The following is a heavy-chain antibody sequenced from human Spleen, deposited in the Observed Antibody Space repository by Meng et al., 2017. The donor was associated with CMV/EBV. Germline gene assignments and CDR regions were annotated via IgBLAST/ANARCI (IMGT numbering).Heavy chain of an antibody. V-gene: IGHV3-11*01. Sequence: SCEASGFSFSDFYMSWLRQAPGKGPEWISYISGSGSAIYYADSVKGRFTISRDNAKDSVHLQMNSLRAEDTAVYYCAKDGGYYYFDFWGQGSLVTVSS. CDR3: AKDGGYYYFDF. CDR2: ISGSGSAI. D-gene: IGHD5-12*01. J-gene: IGHJ4*02. CDR1: GFSFSDFY.